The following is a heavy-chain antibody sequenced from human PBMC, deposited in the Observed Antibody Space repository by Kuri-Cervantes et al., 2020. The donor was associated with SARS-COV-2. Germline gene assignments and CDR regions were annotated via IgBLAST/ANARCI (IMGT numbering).Heavy chain of an antibody. CDR1: GASISSSTYY. J-gene: IGHJ4*02. CDR3: AGLVPYYDFWSGSYYFDY. Sequence: SETLSLTCTVSGASISSSTYYWGWIRQPPGKGLEWIGSIYYSGSTYYNPSLKSRVTISVDTSKNQFSLKLSSVTAADTAVYYCAGLVPYYDFWSGSYYFDYWGQGTLVTVSS. D-gene: IGHD3-3*01. V-gene: IGHV4-39*01. CDR2: IYYSGST.